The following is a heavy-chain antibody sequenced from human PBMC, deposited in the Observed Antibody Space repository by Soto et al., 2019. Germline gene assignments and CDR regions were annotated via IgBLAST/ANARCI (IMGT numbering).Heavy chain of an antibody. CDR2: VSYDGVYT. CDR3: AKGQRGSSDGMDV. V-gene: IGHV3-30*18. J-gene: IGHJ6*02. D-gene: IGHD3-22*01. CDR1: GFTLGYYG. Sequence: QMRLVESGGGVVQPGMALRLSCLVSGFTLGYYGTHWVRQAPGKGLEWVAHVSYDGVYTAYADSVKGRFTISSDSAKITLFLQMDSLTTDDTAVYYCAKGQRGSSDGMDVWGQGTNVTVSS.